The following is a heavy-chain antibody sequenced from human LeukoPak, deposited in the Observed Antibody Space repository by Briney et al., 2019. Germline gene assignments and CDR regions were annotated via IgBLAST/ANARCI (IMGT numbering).Heavy chain of an antibody. CDR1: GGSITSYY. J-gene: IGHJ4*02. Sequence: PSQTLSLTCSVSGGSITSYYWSWIRQPPGKGLEWIGYVYSTVTTNYNPSLESRDTMSVNTSKNQFSLKMSSVTAADTAVYYGARATPYSSGWPRFDYWGQGTLVTVSS. CDR3: ARATPYSSGWPRFDY. V-gene: IGHV4-59*01. CDR2: VYSTVTT. D-gene: IGHD6-19*01.